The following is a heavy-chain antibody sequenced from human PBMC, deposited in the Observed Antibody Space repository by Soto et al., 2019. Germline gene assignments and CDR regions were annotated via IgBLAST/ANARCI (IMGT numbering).Heavy chain of an antibody. D-gene: IGHD2-15*01. CDR2: IYYSGST. CDR3: ASIVVVVAATAPS. CDR1: GGSISSSSYY. V-gene: IGHV4-39*01. J-gene: IGHJ5*02. Sequence: QLQLQESGPGLVKPSETLSLTCTVSGGSISSSSYYWGWIRQPPGKGLEWIGSIYYSGSTYYNPSLKSRVTISVDTSKNQFSLKLSSVTAADTAVYYGASIVVVVAATAPSWGQGTLVTVSS.